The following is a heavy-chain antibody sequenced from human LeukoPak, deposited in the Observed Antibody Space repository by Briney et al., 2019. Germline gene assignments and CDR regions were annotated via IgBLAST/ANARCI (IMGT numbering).Heavy chain of an antibody. CDR1: GYTFTIYD. J-gene: IGHJ6*02. V-gene: IGHV1-8*01. CDR2: MNPNSGAT. D-gene: IGHD3-10*01. Sequence: ASVKVSCKASGYTFTIYDFNWLRQATGQEPEWRGWMNPNSGATGYAQKFQGRVTMTRSASINTAYMELTNLRSEDTAVYYCARDRRAAPGYYYGMDVWGQGTTVTVSS. CDR3: ARDRRAAPGYYYGMDV.